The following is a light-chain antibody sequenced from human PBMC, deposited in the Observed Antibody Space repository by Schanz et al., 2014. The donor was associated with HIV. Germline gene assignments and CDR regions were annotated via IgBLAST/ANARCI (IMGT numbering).Light chain of an antibody. J-gene: IGKJ4*01. Sequence: EIVMTQSPGTLSVSPGERATLSCRASQTVSKNLAWYQQKPGQAPRLLIYGASSRATGIPDRFSGSGSGTDFTLTISSLEPEDFAVYYCQQRSNWPPLTFGGGTKVEIK. CDR1: QTVSKN. CDR3: QQRSNWPPLT. CDR2: GAS. V-gene: IGKV3-11*01.